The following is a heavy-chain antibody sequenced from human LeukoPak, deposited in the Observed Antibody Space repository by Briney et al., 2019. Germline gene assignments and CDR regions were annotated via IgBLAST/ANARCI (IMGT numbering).Heavy chain of an antibody. J-gene: IGHJ4*02. Sequence: SVKVSCKASGGTFSTFPISWVRQAPGQGLEWIGGIIPIFGPNYAQKFQGRATISADLATATAYMELSSLTSEDTSVYYCATGKDRSGYYYSLDYWGQGTLAAVSS. CDR3: ATGKDRSGYYYSLDY. V-gene: IGHV1-69*13. D-gene: IGHD3-22*01. CDR2: IIPIFGP. CDR1: GGTFSTFP.